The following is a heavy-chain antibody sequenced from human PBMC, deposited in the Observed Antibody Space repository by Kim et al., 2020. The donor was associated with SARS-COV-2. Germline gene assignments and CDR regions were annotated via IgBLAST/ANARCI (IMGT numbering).Heavy chain of an antibody. CDR3: AKGHPIAVAAPMADY. CDR2: ISGSDGST. J-gene: IGHJ4*02. CDR1: GFTFSSYA. D-gene: IGHD6-19*01. Sequence: GGSLRLSCAASGFTFSSYAMSWVRQAPGKGLEWVSAISGSDGSTYYADSVKGRFTISRDNSKNTLYLQRNSLRAEDTAVYYCAKGHPIAVAAPMADYWGQGTLVTVSS. V-gene: IGHV3-23*01.